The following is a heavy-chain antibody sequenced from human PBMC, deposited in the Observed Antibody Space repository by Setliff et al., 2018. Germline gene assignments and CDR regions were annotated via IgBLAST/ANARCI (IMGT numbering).Heavy chain of an antibody. D-gene: IGHD6-19*01. J-gene: IGHJ4*02. CDR1: GFTLSEYG. CDR3: NRCATTQCYSAY. Sequence: GGSLRLSCTASGFTLSEYGMNWVRQAPGKCLEWVGFIRSKASGGTTEYAASVRGRFSSSRDDSKSISYLQMNSLKAEDTALYYCNRCATTQCYSAYWGQGTLVTVSS. V-gene: IGHV3-49*04. CDR2: IRSKASGGTT.